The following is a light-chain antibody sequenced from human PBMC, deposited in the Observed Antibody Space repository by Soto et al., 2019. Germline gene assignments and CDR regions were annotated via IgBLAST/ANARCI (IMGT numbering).Light chain of an antibody. J-gene: IGKJ1*01. Sequence: EIMITPSPAPLSVFPGEKATLLCRASQSVSSNLAWYQQKPGQAPRLLIYGASTRATGIPDRVSGSGSGTEFTLTISSLQSEDFAVYFCQQYKIWPTFGQGTKVDIK. CDR1: QSVSSN. V-gene: IGKV3-15*01. CDR2: GAS. CDR3: QQYKIWPT.